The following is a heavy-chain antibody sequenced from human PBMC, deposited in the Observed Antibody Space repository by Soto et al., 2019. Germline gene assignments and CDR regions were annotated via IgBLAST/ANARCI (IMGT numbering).Heavy chain of an antibody. V-gene: IGHV1-2*04. J-gene: IGHJ3*02. CDR1: GYTFTGYY. Sequence: ASVKVSCKASGYTFTGYYMHWVRQAPGQGLEWMGWINPNSGGTNYAQKFQGWVTMTRDTSNSTAYMELSRLRSDDTAVYYCARDHIDRPFDIWGQGTMVTVSS. CDR3: ARDHIDRPFDI. D-gene: IGHD2-21*01. CDR2: INPNSGGT.